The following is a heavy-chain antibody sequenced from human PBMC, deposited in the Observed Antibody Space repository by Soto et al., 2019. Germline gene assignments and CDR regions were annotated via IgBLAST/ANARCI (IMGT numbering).Heavy chain of an antibody. CDR1: GFTFSSYA. J-gene: IGHJ4*02. CDR3: ARLRPYSSSPGDYFDY. V-gene: IGHV3-64*01. CDR2: ISSNGGST. D-gene: IGHD6-6*01. Sequence: PGGSLRLSCAASGFTFSSYAMHWVRQAPGKGLEYVSAISSNGGSTYYANSVKGRFTISRDNAKNTLYLQMSSLRAEDTAVYYCARLRPYSSSPGDYFDYWGQGTLVTVSS.